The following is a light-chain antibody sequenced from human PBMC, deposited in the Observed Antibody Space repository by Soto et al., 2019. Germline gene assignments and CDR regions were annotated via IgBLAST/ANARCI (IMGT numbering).Light chain of an antibody. CDR2: GAS. V-gene: IGKV3-15*01. J-gene: IGKJ5*01. CDR3: QQYNNWPPPT. Sequence: EIVLTQSPAILSVSPGGRATLPCRASQSVSSNLAWYQQKPGQAPRLLIYGASTRATGIPARFSGSGSVTEFTLTISSLQSENFAVYYCQQYNNWPPPTFGQGTRLEIK. CDR1: QSVSSN.